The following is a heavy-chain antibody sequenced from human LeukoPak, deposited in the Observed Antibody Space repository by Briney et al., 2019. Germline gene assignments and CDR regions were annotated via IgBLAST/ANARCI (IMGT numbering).Heavy chain of an antibody. CDR3: ARGFSSWIQLWSKDYYFDY. Sequence: PSETLSLTCAVYGGSFSGYYWSWIRQPPGKGLEWIGEINHSGSTNYNPSLKSRVTISVDTSKNQFSLKLSSVTAADTAVYYCARGFSSWIQLWSKDYYFDYWGQGTLVTVSS. J-gene: IGHJ4*02. CDR1: GGSFSGYY. CDR2: INHSGST. V-gene: IGHV4-34*01. D-gene: IGHD5-18*01.